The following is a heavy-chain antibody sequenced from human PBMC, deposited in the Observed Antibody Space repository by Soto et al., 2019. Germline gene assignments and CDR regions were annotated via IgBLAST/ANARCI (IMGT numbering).Heavy chain of an antibody. Sequence: QVQLVQSGAEVKKPGASVKVSCKASGYIFTAYSMHWVWQAAGQGLEWMGVVNPSGGSTNYAQKFQGRITMTRDTSTSTVYMDLSSLTSEDTAVYYCAREENCSDGICYSEYFQRWGQGTLVTVSS. CDR1: GYIFTAYS. D-gene: IGHD2-15*01. J-gene: IGHJ1*01. V-gene: IGHV1-46*01. CDR2: VNPSGGST. CDR3: AREENCSDGICYSEYFQR.